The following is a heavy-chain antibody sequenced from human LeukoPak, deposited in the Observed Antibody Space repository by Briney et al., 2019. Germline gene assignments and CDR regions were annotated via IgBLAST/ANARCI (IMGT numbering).Heavy chain of an antibody. J-gene: IGHJ4*02. CDR3: ARYPSSASDYYFDY. D-gene: IGHD2-2*01. CDR2: ISAYNGNT. V-gene: IGHV1-18*01. Sequence: ASVKVSCKASGYTFTSYGISWVRQAPGQGLEWMGWISAYNGNTNYAQKLQGRVTMTTDTSTSTAYMELSSLRSEDTAVYYCARYPSSASDYYFDYWGQGTLVTVSS. CDR1: GYTFTSYG.